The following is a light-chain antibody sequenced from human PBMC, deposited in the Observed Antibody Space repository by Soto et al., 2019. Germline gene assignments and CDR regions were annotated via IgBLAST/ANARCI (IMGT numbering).Light chain of an antibody. Sequence: QSVLTQPPSVSAAPGQKVTISCSGSSSNIGNNDVSWYQQLPGAAPKLLIFDNNKRPSGIPDRFSGSKSGTSATLGITGLQTGDEADYYCATWDARLTTVIFGGGTKLTVL. CDR1: SSNIGNND. V-gene: IGLV1-51*01. CDR2: DNN. J-gene: IGLJ2*01. CDR3: ATWDARLTTVI.